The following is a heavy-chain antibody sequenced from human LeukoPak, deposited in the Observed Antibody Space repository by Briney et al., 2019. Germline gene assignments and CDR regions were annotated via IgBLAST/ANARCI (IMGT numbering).Heavy chain of an antibody. V-gene: IGHV3-30-3*01. CDR1: GFTFSSYA. Sequence: PGGSLRLSCAASGFTFSSYAMHWVRQAPGKGLEWVAVISYDGSNKYYAGSVEGRFTISRDNSKNTLYLQMNSLRAEDTAVYYCARDMAHCSGGSCESAFDIWGQGTMVTVSS. D-gene: IGHD2-15*01. CDR2: ISYDGSNK. CDR3: ARDMAHCSGGSCESAFDI. J-gene: IGHJ3*02.